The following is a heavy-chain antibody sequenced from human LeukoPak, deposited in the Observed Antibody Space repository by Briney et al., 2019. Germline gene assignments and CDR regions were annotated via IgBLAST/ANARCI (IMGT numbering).Heavy chain of an antibody. CDR3: AGPRSTVAWASFDY. Sequence: SETLSLTCIVSGSIISYYWTWIRQPPGKGLEGIVHSYFTGNPNYNPSLKSRVTISVAPPKNQFSLNLTSVTAADTAVSYCAGPRSTVAWASFDYWGQGILVTVSS. V-gene: IGHV4-59*08. D-gene: IGHD4-23*01. CDR1: GSIISYY. CDR2: SYFTGNP. J-gene: IGHJ4*02.